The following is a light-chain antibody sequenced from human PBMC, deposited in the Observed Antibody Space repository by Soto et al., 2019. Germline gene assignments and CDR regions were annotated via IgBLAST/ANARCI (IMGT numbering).Light chain of an antibody. CDR1: QSVSSNF. Sequence: DIVLTQAPATLPLSPGERASLSCRATQSVSSNFLACYQQKPGLAPRLLIYAASSRATGIPDRFSGSGSGTDFTLTISRLEPGDFAVYFCQQYGNSPASFGQGTKVEIK. J-gene: IGKJ1*01. V-gene: IGKV3-20*01. CDR3: QQYGNSPAS. CDR2: AAS.